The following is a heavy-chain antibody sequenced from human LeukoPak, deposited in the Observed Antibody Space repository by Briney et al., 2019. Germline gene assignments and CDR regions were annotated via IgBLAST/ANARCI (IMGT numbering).Heavy chain of an antibody. Sequence: SETLSLTCTVSGGSIGSHYWTWIRQTPGKGLEWIGYVYDIGSTKYNPSLKSRVTISVDTSKNQFSLKLSSVTAADTAVYYCARVGPHPRRFLEWFGNFDYWGQGTLVTVSS. V-gene: IGHV4-59*11. CDR3: ARVGPHPRRFLEWFGNFDY. J-gene: IGHJ4*02. CDR2: VYDIGST. D-gene: IGHD3-3*01. CDR1: GGSIGSHY.